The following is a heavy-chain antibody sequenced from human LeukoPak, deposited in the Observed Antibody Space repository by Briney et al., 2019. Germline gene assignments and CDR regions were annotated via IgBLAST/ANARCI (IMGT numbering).Heavy chain of an antibody. D-gene: IGHD6-13*01. CDR3: AREVDIAAAED. CDR1: GFTFSSYS. Sequence: GGSLRLSCAASGFTFSSYSMNWVRQAPGKGLEWVSSISSSSSYIYYADSVKRRFTISRDNAKNSLYLQRNSLRAEDTAVYYCAREVDIAAAEDWGQGTLVTVSS. CDR2: ISSSSSYI. J-gene: IGHJ4*02. V-gene: IGHV3-21*01.